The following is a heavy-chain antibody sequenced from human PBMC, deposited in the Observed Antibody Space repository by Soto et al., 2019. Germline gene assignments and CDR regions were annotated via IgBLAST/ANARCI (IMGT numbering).Heavy chain of an antibody. CDR3: ARGSRDYGDYAMGY. J-gene: IGHJ4*02. D-gene: IGHD4-17*01. CDR2: IYYSGST. CDR1: GGSISSGDYY. Sequence: SETLSLTCTVSGGSISSGDYYWSWIRQPPGKGLEWIGYIYYSGSTYYNPSLKSRVTISVDTSKNQFSLKLSSVTAADTAVYYCARGSRDYGDYAMGYWGQGTLVTVSS. V-gene: IGHV4-30-4*01.